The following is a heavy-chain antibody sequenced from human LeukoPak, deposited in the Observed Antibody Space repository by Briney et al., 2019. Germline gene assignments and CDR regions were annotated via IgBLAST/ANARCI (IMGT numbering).Heavy chain of an antibody. V-gene: IGHV3-30*18. CDR1: GFTFSSYG. CDR3: AKEEDYGDYTDY. D-gene: IGHD4-17*01. Sequence: GRSLILSCAASGFTFSSYGMHWVRQAPGKGLEWVAVISYDGSNKYYADSVKGRFTISRDNSKNTLYLQMNSLRAEDTAVYYCAKEEDYGDYTDYWGQGTLVTVSS. J-gene: IGHJ4*02. CDR2: ISYDGSNK.